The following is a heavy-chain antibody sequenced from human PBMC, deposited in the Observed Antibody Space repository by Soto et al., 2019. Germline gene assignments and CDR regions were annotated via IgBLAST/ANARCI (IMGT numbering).Heavy chain of an antibody. Sequence: EVQLVESGGGLVQPGGSLRLSCSASGFTFSSYSMHWVRQAPGKGLEYVSVISSNGGSTYYADSLKGRFTISRDNSKNTLYLQMSSLRAEDTAVYYCVKAHGYDFDYWGQGTLVTVSS. CDR2: ISSNGGST. CDR1: GFTFSSYS. V-gene: IGHV3-64D*06. J-gene: IGHJ4*02. CDR3: VKAHGYDFDY. D-gene: IGHD5-12*01.